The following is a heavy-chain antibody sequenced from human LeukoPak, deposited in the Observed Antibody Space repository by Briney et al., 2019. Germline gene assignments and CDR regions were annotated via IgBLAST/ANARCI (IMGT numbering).Heavy chain of an antibody. J-gene: IGHJ4*02. CDR3: AKLVTLFDY. D-gene: IGHD4-23*01. V-gene: IGHV3-74*01. CDR1: GFTFSNHW. Sequence: GGTLRLSCAASGFTFSNHWMHWARHPPAKGLVWVSSISSYGSTTTYADSVKGRFTISRDNSRNTLYMQMNSLRAEDTAVYYCAKLVTLFDYWGQGTLVTVSS. CDR2: ISSYGSTT.